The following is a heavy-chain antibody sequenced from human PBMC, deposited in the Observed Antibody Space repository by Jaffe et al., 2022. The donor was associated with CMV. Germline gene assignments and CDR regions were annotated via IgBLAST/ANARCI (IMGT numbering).Heavy chain of an antibody. V-gene: IGHV5-10-1*03. CDR2: IDPSDSYT. Sequence: EVQLVQSGAEVKKPGESLRISCKGSGYSFTSYWISWVRQMPGKGLEWMGRIDPSDSYTNYSPSFQGHVTISADKSISTAYLQWSSLKASDTAMYYCARPAPGYSSGWYPGVDAFDIWGQGTMVTVSS. CDR1: GYSFTSYW. J-gene: IGHJ3*02. CDR3: ARPAPGYSSGWYPGVDAFDI. D-gene: IGHD6-19*01.